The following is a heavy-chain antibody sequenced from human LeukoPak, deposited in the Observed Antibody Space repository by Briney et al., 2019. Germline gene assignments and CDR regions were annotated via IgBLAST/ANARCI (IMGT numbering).Heavy chain of an antibody. D-gene: IGHD3-3*01. Sequence: SQTLSLTWTLACGSISSGSNDWSWIRQPAGQGLECGGRIYTSGSTNYNPSLKSRVTISVDTSKNQLSLKLSSVTAADKAVYYCARAGYYDFWSGYYAFDYWGQGTLVTVSS. CDR3: ARAGYYDFWSGYYAFDY. J-gene: IGHJ4*02. CDR2: IYTSGST. CDR1: CGSISSGSND. V-gene: IGHV4-61*02.